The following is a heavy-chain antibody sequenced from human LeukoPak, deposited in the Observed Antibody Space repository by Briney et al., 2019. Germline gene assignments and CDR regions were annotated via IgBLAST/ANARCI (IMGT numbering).Heavy chain of an antibody. CDR1: GYTFTSYG. V-gene: IGHV1-18*01. CDR3: ARGFGYYYGSGSYSGEFYYYYGMDV. CDR2: ISAYNGNT. J-gene: IGHJ6*02. Sequence: ASVKVSCKASGYTFTSYGITWVRQAPGQGLEWMGWISAYNGNTNYAQKLQGRVAMTTDTSTSTAYMELRSLRSDDTAVYYCARGFGYYYGSGSYSGEFYYYYGMDVWGQGTTVTVSS. D-gene: IGHD3-10*01.